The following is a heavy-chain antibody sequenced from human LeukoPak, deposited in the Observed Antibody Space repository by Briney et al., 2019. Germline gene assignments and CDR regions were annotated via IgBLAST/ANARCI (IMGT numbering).Heavy chain of an antibody. CDR3: ARDMSGTYSFDY. V-gene: IGHV3-64D*06. Sequence: GGSLRLSCSASGFTLFWHVMHWVRQAPGKPLEYVSFIHHNGDITSYADSVRGRFTVSRDNSKNTLFLDLTSLRTDDTAVYYCARDMSGTYSFDYWGQGTLVTVSS. CDR1: GFTLFWHV. J-gene: IGHJ4*02. CDR2: IHHNGDIT. D-gene: IGHD1-26*01.